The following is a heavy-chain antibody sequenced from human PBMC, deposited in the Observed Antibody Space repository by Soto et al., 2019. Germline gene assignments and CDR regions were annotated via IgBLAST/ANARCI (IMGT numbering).Heavy chain of an antibody. CDR2: ISGSGGVT. D-gene: IGHD6-19*01. CDR1: EFTFSTYG. Sequence: HPGGSLRLSCAASEFTFSTYGMSWVRQAPGKGLEWVSRISGSGGVTHYTDSVKGRFTISRDNSKNTLYLQMNSLRADDSAVYFCAKAAAVAGAMYGLDVWGQGTTVTVS. CDR3: AKAAAVAGAMYGLDV. J-gene: IGHJ6*02. V-gene: IGHV3-23*01.